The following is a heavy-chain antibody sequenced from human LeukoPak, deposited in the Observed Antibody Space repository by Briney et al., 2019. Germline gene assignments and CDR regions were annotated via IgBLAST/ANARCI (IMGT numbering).Heavy chain of an antibody. V-gene: IGHV1-3*01. CDR3: ATAYTLLWFGEFPGGYGMDV. CDR2: INAGNGNT. D-gene: IGHD3-10*01. J-gene: IGHJ6*02. Sequence: ASVKVSCKASGYTFTSYAMHWVRQAPGQRLEWMGWINAGNGNTKYSQKFQGRVTITRDTSASTAYMELSSLRSEDTAVYYCATAYTLLWFGEFPGGYGMDVWGQGTTVTVSS. CDR1: GYTFTSYA.